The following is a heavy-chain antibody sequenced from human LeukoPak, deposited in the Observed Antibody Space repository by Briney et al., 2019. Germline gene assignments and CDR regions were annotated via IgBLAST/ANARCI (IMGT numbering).Heavy chain of an antibody. CDR1: GYTFTCYD. Sequence: ASVKVSCKASGYTFTCYDITWVRQATGQGLEWMGWMNPNSGNTGYAQKFQGRVTITRNTSISTAYLELSSLRSEDTAVYYCARSVYYYYSSGYYQMDYWGQGTLVTVSS. CDR3: ARSVYYYYSSGYYQMDY. CDR2: MNPNSGNT. D-gene: IGHD3-22*01. J-gene: IGHJ4*02. V-gene: IGHV1-8*03.